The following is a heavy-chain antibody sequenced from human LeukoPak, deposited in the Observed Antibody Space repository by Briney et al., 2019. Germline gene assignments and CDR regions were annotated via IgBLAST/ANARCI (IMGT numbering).Heavy chain of an antibody. D-gene: IGHD6-13*01. CDR2: IIPILGIA. CDR1: GYTFTSYG. CDR3: AGRGYSSSWYWFDP. V-gene: IGHV1-69*04. J-gene: IGHJ5*02. Sequence: GASVKVSCKASGYTFTSYGISWVRQAPGQGLEWMGRIIPILGIANYAQKFQGRVTITADKSTSTAYMELSSLRSEDTAVYYCAGRGYSSSWYWFDPWGQGTLVTVSS.